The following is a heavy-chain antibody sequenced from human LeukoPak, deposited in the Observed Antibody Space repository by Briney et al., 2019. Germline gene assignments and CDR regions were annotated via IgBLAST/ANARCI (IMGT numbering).Heavy chain of an antibody. CDR3: ARLSQYCVTPHRSGLHY. J-gene: IGHJ4*02. CDR1: GYTFTSYD. Sequence: ASVKVSCKASGYTFTSYDINWVRLAPGHGLEWMGWMNANPHNGETRHAQKFQGRVTMTANTSTRTFYMELSSLRSEDTAVYFCARLSQYCVTPHRSGLHYWGQGTLVIVSS. CDR2: MNANPHNGET. D-gene: IGHD1-14*01. V-gene: IGHV1-8*01.